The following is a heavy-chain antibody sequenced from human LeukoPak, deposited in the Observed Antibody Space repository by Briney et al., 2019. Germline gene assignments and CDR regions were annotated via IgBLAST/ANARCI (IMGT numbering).Heavy chain of an antibody. CDR3: ATFPAAGIDY. CDR2: INHSGST. Sequence: SETLSLTCAVYGGSFSGYYWSWIRQPPGKGLEWIGEINHSGSTNYNPSLKSRVTISVDASKNQFSLNLSSVTAADTAVYYCATFPAAGIDYWGQGTLVTVSS. D-gene: IGHD6-13*01. CDR1: GGSFSGYY. J-gene: IGHJ4*02. V-gene: IGHV4-34*01.